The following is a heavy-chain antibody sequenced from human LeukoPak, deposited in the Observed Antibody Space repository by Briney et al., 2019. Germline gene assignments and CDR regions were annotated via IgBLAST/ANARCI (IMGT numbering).Heavy chain of an antibody. D-gene: IGHD6-13*01. CDR1: GFTFSSFA. Sequence: QPGGSLRLSCAASGFTFSSFAMSWVRQAPGKGLEWVSGIIGSGSSTYYADSVKGRFTISRDNSKNTLYLQMNSLRPEDTALYYCAKAYSSSWSPYFDYWGQGTLVTVSS. CDR2: IIGSGSST. J-gene: IGHJ4*02. CDR3: AKAYSSSWSPYFDY. V-gene: IGHV3-23*01.